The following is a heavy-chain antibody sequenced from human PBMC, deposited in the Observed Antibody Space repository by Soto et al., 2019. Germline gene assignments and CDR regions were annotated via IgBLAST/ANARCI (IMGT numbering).Heavy chain of an antibody. J-gene: IGHJ6*02. CDR3: ARGVYSSSSSGVVYYGMDV. V-gene: IGHV4-34*01. D-gene: IGHD6-6*01. CDR2: INHSGST. CDR1: GGSFSGYD. Sequence: SETLSLTCAVYGGSFSGYDWSWIRQPPGKGLEWIGEINHSGSTNYNPSLKSRVTISVDTSKNQFSLKLSSVTAADTAVYYCARGVYSSSSSGVVYYGMDVWGQGTTVTVSS.